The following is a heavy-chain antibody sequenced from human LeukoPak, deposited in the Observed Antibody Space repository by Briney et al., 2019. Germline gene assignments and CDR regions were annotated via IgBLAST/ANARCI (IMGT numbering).Heavy chain of an antibody. Sequence: GGSLRLSCAASGFTFSSYAMGWVRQAPGKGLEWVSAITASGGNTYYADSVKGRFTISRDNSKNTLYLQVNSLRAEDTAVYYCAKGNGYSYGRYYFDYWGQGTLATVS. J-gene: IGHJ4*02. V-gene: IGHV3-23*01. CDR1: GFTFSSYA. D-gene: IGHD5-18*01. CDR3: AKGNGYSYGRYYFDY. CDR2: ITASGGNT.